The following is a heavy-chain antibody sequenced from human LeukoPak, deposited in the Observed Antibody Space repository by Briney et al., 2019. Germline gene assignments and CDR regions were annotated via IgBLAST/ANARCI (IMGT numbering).Heavy chain of an antibody. V-gene: IGHV3-74*01. D-gene: IGHD3-22*01. CDR1: GFTFSRYW. CDR3: ASGGGRYYDSSGNPPSHFDY. Sequence: GGSLRLSCAASGFTFSRYWMHWDRQGPGKGLVWVSRINSDGSSTSYADSVKGRFTISRDNAKNTLYLQMNSLRVEDTAVYYCASGGGRYYDSSGNPPSHFDYWGQGTLVTVSS. CDR2: INSDGSST. J-gene: IGHJ4*02.